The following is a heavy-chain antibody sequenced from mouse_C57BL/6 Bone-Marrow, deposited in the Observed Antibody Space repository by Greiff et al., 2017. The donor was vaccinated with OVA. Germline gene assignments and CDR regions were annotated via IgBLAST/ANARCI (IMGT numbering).Heavy chain of an antibody. CDR2: INPNNGGT. CDR3: AKELGWLLLHAMDY. V-gene: IGHV1-26*01. CDR1: GYTFTDYY. D-gene: IGHD2-3*01. J-gene: IGHJ4*01. Sequence: EVQLQQSGPELVKPGASVKISCKASGYTFTDYYMNWVKQSHGKSLEWIGDINPNNGGTSYNQKFKGKATLTVDKSSSTAYMELRSLTSEDSAVYYCAKELGWLLLHAMDYWGQGTSVTVSS.